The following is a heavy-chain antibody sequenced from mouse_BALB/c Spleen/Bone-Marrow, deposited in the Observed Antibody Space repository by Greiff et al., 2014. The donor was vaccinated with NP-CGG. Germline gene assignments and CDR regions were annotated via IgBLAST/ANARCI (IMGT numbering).Heavy chain of an antibody. V-gene: IGHV14-4*02. CDR1: GFNIKDYY. CDR2: IDPENGDT. J-gene: IGHJ2*01. CDR3: NADPIT. Sequence: EVQLQQSGAELVRSGASVKLSCTASGFNIKDYYMNWVKQRPEQGLEWIGWIDPENGDTEYAPKFQGKATMTADTSSNTAYLQLSSLTSKDTGVYYCNADPITWGQGTTLTVSS.